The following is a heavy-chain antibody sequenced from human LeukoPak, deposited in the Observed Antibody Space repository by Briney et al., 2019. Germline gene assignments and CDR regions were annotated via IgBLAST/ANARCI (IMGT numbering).Heavy chain of an antibody. Sequence: GGSLRLSCAASGFTFSSYSMNWVRQAPGKGLEWVSSISSSSSSYIYYADSVKGRFTISRDNAKNSLYLQMNSLRAEDTAVYYCARALGQLPSLDFGYWGQGTLVSVSS. CDR2: ISSSSSSYI. CDR3: ARALGQLPSLDFGY. V-gene: IGHV3-21*01. D-gene: IGHD2-2*01. CDR1: GFTFSSYS. J-gene: IGHJ4*02.